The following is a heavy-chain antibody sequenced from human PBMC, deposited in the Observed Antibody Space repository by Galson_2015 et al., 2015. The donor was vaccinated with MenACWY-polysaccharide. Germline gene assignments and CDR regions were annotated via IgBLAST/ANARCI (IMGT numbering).Heavy chain of an antibody. V-gene: IGHV3-11*01. CDR1: GFTFSDYY. Sequence: SLRLSCAASGFTFSDYYMTWIRQAPGKGLEWLSYISNSGSTIYYADSVKGRFTISRDNANNSLYLQMNSLRAEDTAVYFCARVCDSSSDPDYWGQGTLVTVPS. CDR2: ISNSGSTI. D-gene: IGHD6-6*01. J-gene: IGHJ4*02. CDR3: ARVCDSSSDPDY.